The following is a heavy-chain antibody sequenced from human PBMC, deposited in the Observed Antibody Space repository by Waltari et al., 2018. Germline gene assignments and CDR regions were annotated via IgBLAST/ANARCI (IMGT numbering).Heavy chain of an antibody. V-gene: IGHV1-46*01. CDR1: GYTFTTYN. CDR3: AGERAGTYYFEF. CDR2: INPSDGNV. Sequence: QVQLVQSGAEVKRPGASVTVSCKPSGYTFTTYNIHWVRQAPGRGLDWVGIINPSDGNVNYEQKFRGRLTMTRDTSTSTVYMELYSLRSEDTAVYYCAGERAGTYYFEFWGQGTLVTVSS. J-gene: IGHJ4*02.